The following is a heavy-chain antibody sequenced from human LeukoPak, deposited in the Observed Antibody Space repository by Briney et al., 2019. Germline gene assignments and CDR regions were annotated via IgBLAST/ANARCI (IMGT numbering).Heavy chain of an antibody. CDR1: GFTFSNYA. J-gene: IGHJ4*02. D-gene: IGHD1-7*01. CDR3: VRVGNYREFDY. CDR2: ISSNGDAT. V-gene: IGHV3-64*01. Sequence: GGSLRLSCAASGFTFSNYALHWVRQAPGKGLEYVSAISSNGDATFYANSVKGRFTISRDDSKNTLYLQMGSLRAEDMAVYYCVRVGNYREFDYWGQGTLVTVSS.